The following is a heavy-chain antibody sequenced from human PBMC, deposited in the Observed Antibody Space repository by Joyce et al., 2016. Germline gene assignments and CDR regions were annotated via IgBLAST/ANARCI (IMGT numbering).Heavy chain of an antibody. CDR2: ITTSGAT. CDR3: ARSQWLAPLMY. V-gene: IGHV4-34*02. D-gene: IGHD6-19*01. CDR1: GGPFRGFF. Sequence: QVQLRQWGAGLLKHSETLSLTCAVSGGPFRGFFWTWVRQPPGKALEWIGDITTSGATNYNPSLRSRVAISVDTSNNQFSLTLTSLSAADMAVYYCARSQWLAPLMYWGQGTLVTVSP. J-gene: IGHJ4*02.